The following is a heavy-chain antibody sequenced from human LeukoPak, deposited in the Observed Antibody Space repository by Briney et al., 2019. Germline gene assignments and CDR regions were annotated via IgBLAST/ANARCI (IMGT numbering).Heavy chain of an antibody. CDR2: ISGSGDST. Sequence: GGSLRLSCAASGFTFSSSAMSWVRQAPGKGLERVSAISGSGDSTYYADSVKGRFTISRDNSKNTLYLQMNSLRAEDTAIYYCAKDRDIVVVPAATDYYFDYWGQGTLVTVSS. J-gene: IGHJ4*02. V-gene: IGHV3-23*01. CDR1: GFTFSSSA. CDR3: AKDRDIVVVPAATDYYFDY. D-gene: IGHD2-2*01.